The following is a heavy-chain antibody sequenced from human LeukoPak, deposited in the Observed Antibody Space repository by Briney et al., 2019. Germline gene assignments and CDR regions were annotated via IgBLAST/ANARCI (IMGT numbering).Heavy chain of an antibody. V-gene: IGHV3-23*01. CDR3: AMYYYDSSGYSKSYYFDY. CDR2: ISGSGGST. D-gene: IGHD3-22*01. Sequence: GGSLRLSCTASGFTFGDYAMSWVRQAPGKGLEWVSAISGSGGSTYYAGSVKGRFTISRDNSKNTLYLQMNSLRAEDTAVYYCAMYYYDSSGYSKSYYFDYWGQGTLVTVSS. J-gene: IGHJ4*02. CDR1: GFTFGDYA.